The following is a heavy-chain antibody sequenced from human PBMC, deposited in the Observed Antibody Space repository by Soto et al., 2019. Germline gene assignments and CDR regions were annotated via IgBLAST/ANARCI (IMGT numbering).Heavy chain of an antibody. D-gene: IGHD6-19*01. J-gene: IGHJ5*02. Sequence: PGGSLRLSCAASGFTFSSYAMHWVRQAPGKGLEWVAVISYDGSNKYYADSVKGRFTISRDNSKNTLYLQMNSLRAEDTAVYYCARDPVEFSSGWYFNWFDPWGQGTLVTVSS. CDR2: ISYDGSNK. CDR1: GFTFSSYA. V-gene: IGHV3-30-3*01. CDR3: ARDPVEFSSGWYFNWFDP.